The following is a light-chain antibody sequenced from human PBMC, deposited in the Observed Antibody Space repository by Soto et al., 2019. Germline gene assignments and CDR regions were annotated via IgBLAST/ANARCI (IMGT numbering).Light chain of an antibody. CDR3: QHYNSYPYT. CDR1: QSISVW. J-gene: IGKJ2*01. Sequence: DIQMTQSPPTLSASVGDRVSITCRASQSISVWLAWFQQKSGKAPKLLIYDASTLQSEVPSRFSGSGSGTEFTLTISRLQPDDFATYYCQHYNSYPYTFGQGTKVDIK. V-gene: IGKV1-5*01. CDR2: DAS.